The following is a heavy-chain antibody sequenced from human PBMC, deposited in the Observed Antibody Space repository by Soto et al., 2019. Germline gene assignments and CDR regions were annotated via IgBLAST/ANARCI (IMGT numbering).Heavy chain of an antibody. D-gene: IGHD2-2*01. CDR2: ISGSGGNK. Sequence: EVQLLESGGGLVQPGGSLRLSCVASGHTLNNYAMRWVRQAPGKGLEWVTGISGSGGNKYYADSVRGRFTISRDDSKNTLYLEMNSLRPEDTAVYFCAQVETGIGGVPSALNWGQGALFTVSS. J-gene: IGHJ1*01. CDR1: GHTLNNYA. CDR3: AQVETGIGGVPSALN. V-gene: IGHV3-23*01.